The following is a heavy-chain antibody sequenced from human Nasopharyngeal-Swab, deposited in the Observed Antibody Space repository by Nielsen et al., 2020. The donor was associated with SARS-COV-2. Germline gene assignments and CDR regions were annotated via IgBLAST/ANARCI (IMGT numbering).Heavy chain of an antibody. V-gene: IGHV3-74*01. Sequence: GESLKISCTASGFMFSSFYMEWVRQAPGKGLVWVSRINFDGNDAQYADSVKGRFTISRDNARSTLYLQLNSLRGEDTALYFCARDVGGATDFRGQGTLVTVSS. J-gene: IGHJ4*02. D-gene: IGHD3-10*01. CDR1: GFMFSSFY. CDR2: INFDGNDA. CDR3: ARDVGGATDF.